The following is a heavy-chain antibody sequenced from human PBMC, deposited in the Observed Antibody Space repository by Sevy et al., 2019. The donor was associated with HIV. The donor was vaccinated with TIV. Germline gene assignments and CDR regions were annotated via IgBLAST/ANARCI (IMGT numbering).Heavy chain of an antibody. Sequence: GGSLRLSCSASGFTFSSYAMHWVRQAPGKGLEYVSAISSNGGSTYYADSVKGRFTISRDDSKNTAYLQMNNLRTDDTAVYYCARVAVEYCTDDCYHRFDYWGQGTQVTVSS. CDR2: ISSNGGST. CDR1: GFTFSSYA. CDR3: ARVAVEYCTDDCYHRFDY. D-gene: IGHD2-21*02. J-gene: IGHJ4*02. V-gene: IGHV3-64*04.